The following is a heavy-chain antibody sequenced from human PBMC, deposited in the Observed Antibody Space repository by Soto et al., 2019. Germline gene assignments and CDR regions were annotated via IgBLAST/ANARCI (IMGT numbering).Heavy chain of an antibody. CDR3: ARGGDSGYDFLTSPAPVDY. D-gene: IGHD5-12*01. CDR1: GYTFTSYY. CDR2: INPSGGST. V-gene: IGHV1-46*01. J-gene: IGHJ4*02. Sequence: ASVKVSCKASGYTFTSYYMHWVRQAPGQGLEWMGIINPSGGSTSYAQKFQGRVTMTRDTSTSTVYMELSRLRSDDTAVYYCARGGDSGYDFLTSPAPVDYWGQGTLVTVSS.